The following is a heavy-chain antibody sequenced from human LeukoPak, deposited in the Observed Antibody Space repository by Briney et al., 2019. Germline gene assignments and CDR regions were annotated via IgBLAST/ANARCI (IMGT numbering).Heavy chain of an antibody. CDR2: IYYDGNNK. D-gene: IGHD3-10*01. Sequence: GWSLRLSCAASGFTFSSYGMHWVRQAPGKGLEWVAVIYYDGNNKFYADSVKGRFTISRDNSKNTLYLQMNSLRAEDTAVYYCARDAYYYGSGSYVDYWGQGTLVTVSS. CDR3: ARDAYYYGSGSYVDY. V-gene: IGHV3-33*01. CDR1: GFTFSSYG. J-gene: IGHJ4*02.